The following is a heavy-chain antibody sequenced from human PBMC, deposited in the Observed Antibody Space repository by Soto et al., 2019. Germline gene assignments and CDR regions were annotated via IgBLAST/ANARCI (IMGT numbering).Heavy chain of an antibody. Sequence: GGSLRLCCAASGFTFSSDAMCWVGQAPGKGLEWVSAISGSGGSTYYADSVKGRFTISRDNSKTTLYLQMNSLRAEDTAVYYCAKDPADIAVAGPYFFAYSGQGTLDPGSS. J-gene: IGHJ1*01. CDR1: GFTFSSDA. V-gene: IGHV3-23*01. CDR3: AKDPADIAVAGPYFFAY. CDR2: ISGSGGST. D-gene: IGHD6-19*01.